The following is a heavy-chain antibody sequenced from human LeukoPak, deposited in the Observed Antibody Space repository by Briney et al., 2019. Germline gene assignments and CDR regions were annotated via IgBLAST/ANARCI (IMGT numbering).Heavy chain of an antibody. J-gene: IGHJ4*02. D-gene: IGHD3-3*01. Sequence: GESLKISCKGSGYSFTSYWIGWVRQMPGKGLEWMGIIYLGDSHTRYSPSFRGQVTISADKSISTAYLQWSSLKASDTAMYYCARGLWSGYNYFAYWGQGTLVTVSS. CDR3: ARGLWSGYNYFAY. V-gene: IGHV5-51*01. CDR1: GYSFTSYW. CDR2: IYLGDSHT.